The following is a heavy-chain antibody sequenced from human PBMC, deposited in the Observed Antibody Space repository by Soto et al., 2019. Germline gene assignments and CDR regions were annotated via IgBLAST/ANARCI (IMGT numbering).Heavy chain of an antibody. V-gene: IGHV1-46*01. CDR1: GYTFTSYY. D-gene: IGHD2-8*01. Sequence: ASVKVSCKASGYTFTSYYMHWVRQAPGQGLEWMGIINPSGGSTSYAQKFQGRVSMTIDTSTTTAYMELRSLRSDDTAVYYCAKNGQPPYYYYGLDVWGEGTKVTVSS. CDR2: INPSGGST. J-gene: IGHJ6*04. CDR3: AKNGQPPYYYYGLDV.